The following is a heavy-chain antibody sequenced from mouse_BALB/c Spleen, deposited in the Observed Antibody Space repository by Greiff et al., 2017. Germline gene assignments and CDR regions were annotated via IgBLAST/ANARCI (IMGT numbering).Heavy chain of an antibody. Sequence: EVKLMESGAELVRSGASVKLSCTASGFNIKDYYMHWVKQRPEQGLEWIGWIDPENGDTEYAPKFQGKATMTADTSSNTAYLQLSSLTSEDTAVYYCNAYYYGSYAMDYWGQGTSVTVSS. J-gene: IGHJ4*01. V-gene: IGHV14-4*02. D-gene: IGHD1-1*01. CDR2: IDPENGDT. CDR3: NAYYYGSYAMDY. CDR1: GFNIKDYY.